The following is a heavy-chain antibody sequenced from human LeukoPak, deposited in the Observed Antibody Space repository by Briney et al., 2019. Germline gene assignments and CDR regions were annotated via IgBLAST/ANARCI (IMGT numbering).Heavy chain of an antibody. CDR3: ARDIPRGSTTLDY. CDR2: ISYDGSNK. D-gene: IGHD2/OR15-2a*01. CDR1: GFTFSSYA. Sequence: GRSLRLSCAASGFTFSSYAMHWVRQAPGKGLEWVAVISYDGSNKYYADSVKGRFTISRDNSKNTLYLQMNSLRAEDTAVYYCARDIPRGSTTLDYWGQGTLVTVSS. V-gene: IGHV3-30-3*01. J-gene: IGHJ4*02.